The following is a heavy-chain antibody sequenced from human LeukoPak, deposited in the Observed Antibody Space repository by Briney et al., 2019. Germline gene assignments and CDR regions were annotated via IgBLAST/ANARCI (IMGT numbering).Heavy chain of an antibody. J-gene: IGHJ4*02. V-gene: IGHV1-2*02. D-gene: IGHD6-19*01. CDR2: INPNSGGT. CDR1: GYTFTGYY. Sequence: EASVKVSCKASGYTFTGYYMHWVRQAPGQGLEWMEWINPNSGGTNYAQKFQGRVTMTRDTSISTAYMELSRLRSDDTAVYYCARGLIAVAATVDYWGQGTLVTVSS. CDR3: ARGLIAVAATVDY.